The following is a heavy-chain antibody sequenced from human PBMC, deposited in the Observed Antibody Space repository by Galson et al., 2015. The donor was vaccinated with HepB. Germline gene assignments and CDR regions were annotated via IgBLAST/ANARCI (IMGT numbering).Heavy chain of an antibody. CDR1: GGSISSYY. Sequence: ATLSLSCTVSGGSISSYYWCWLRPPPGKGLEWIGFIYYSGSTNYNPSLKSRVTISVDTSKNQFSLKLSSVTAADTAVYYCARVKGWPAHFDYWGQGTLVTVSS. J-gene: IGHJ4*02. CDR2: IYYSGST. D-gene: IGHD2-15*01. V-gene: IGHV4-59*01. CDR3: ARVKGWPAHFDY.